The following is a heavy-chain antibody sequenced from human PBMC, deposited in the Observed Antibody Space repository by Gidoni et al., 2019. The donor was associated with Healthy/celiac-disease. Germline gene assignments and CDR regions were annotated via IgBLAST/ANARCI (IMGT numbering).Heavy chain of an antibody. CDR1: GYTFTSYA. D-gene: IGHD1-26*01. V-gene: IGHV1-3*01. J-gene: IGHJ3*02. CDR3: ARMGGELVAFDI. Sequence: QVQLVQSGAEVKKPGASVKVSCKASGYTFTSYAMHWVRQAPGQRLEWMGWINAGNGNTKYSQKFQGRVTITRDTSASTAYMELSSLRSEDTAVYYCARMGGELVAFDIWGQGTMVTVSS. CDR2: INAGNGNT.